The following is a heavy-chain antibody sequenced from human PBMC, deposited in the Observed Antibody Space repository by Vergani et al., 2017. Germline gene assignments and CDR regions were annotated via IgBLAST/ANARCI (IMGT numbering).Heavy chain of an antibody. D-gene: IGHD2-21*02. CDR3: ARDPRGCGGDCYSPDAFDI. J-gene: IGHJ3*02. CDR2: ISAYNGNT. V-gene: IGHV1-18*01. Sequence: QVQLVQSGAEVKKPGASVKVSCKASGYTFTSYGISWVRQAPGQGLEWMGWISAYNGNTNYAQKIQGRVTMTTDTSTSTAYMELRSLRSDATAVYYCARDPRGCGGDCYSPDAFDIWGQGTMVTVSS. CDR1: GYTFTSYG.